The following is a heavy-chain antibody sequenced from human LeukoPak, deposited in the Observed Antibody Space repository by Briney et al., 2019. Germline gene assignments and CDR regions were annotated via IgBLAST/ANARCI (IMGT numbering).Heavy chain of an antibody. CDR3: ARERPTTTAFHA. CDR1: GNTFSSNI. D-gene: IGHD1-14*01. Sequence: ASVKVSCKTSGNTFSSNIINWVRQAPGQRLDWMGWINAGNGNTKYSEKFQGRVTITRDTSASTVYMEMSSLRSEDTAVYYCARERPTTTAFHAWGQGTMVTVS. J-gene: IGHJ3*01. CDR2: INAGNGNT. V-gene: IGHV1-3*01.